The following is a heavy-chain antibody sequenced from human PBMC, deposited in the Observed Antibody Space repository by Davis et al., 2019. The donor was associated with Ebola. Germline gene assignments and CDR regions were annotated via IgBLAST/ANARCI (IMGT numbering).Heavy chain of an antibody. V-gene: IGHV4-59*01. CDR2: IYYSGST. D-gene: IGHD4-17*01. CDR1: GGSISSYY. Sequence: PSETLSLTCTVSGGSISSYYWSWIRQPPGKGLEWIGYIYYSGSTNYNPSLKSRVTISVDTSKNQFSLKLSSVTAADTAVYYCVMHDYGDSPGGYWGQGTLVTVSS. CDR3: VMHDYGDSPGGY. J-gene: IGHJ4*02.